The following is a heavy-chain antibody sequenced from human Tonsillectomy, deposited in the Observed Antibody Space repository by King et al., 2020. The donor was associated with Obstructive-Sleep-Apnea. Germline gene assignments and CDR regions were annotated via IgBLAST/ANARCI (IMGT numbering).Heavy chain of an antibody. CDR3: ASDQRDFGVRGCIYYYYFGMDV. J-gene: IGHJ6*02. D-gene: IGHD3-10*01. CDR1: GFTFSSYA. CDR2: ISFHGSNK. V-gene: IGHV3-30*04. Sequence: VQLVESGGGVVQPGRSLRLSCAASGFTFSSYAMHWVRQAPGKGLEWVAVISFHGSNKYYADSVKGRFTISRDNSKNTLYLEMNSLRAEDTAVYYCASDQRDFGVRGCIYYYYFGMDVWGQGTTVTVSS.